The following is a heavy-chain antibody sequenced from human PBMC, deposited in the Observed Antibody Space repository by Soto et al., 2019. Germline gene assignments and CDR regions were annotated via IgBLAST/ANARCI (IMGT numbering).Heavy chain of an antibody. J-gene: IGHJ4*02. V-gene: IGHV1-69*13. CDR1: GGTFSSYA. Sequence: SVKVSCKASGGTFSSYAISWVRQAPGQGLEWMGGIIPIFGTANYAQKFQGRVTITADESTSTAYMELSSLRSEDTAVYYCARDNLPTYYFDSCGYYYFDYWGQGTLVTVS. D-gene: IGHD3-22*01. CDR2: IIPIFGTA. CDR3: ARDNLPTYYFDSCGYYYFDY.